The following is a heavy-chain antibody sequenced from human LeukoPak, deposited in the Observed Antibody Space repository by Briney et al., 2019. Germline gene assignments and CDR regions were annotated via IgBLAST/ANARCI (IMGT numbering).Heavy chain of an antibody. V-gene: IGHV3-15*04. CDR3: TADSLDYQEAVPGY. CDR2: IESTTDGETT. J-gene: IGHJ4*02. D-gene: IGHD4-11*01. Sequence: GGSLRLSCGASGFTFSRYWMTWVRQAPGKGLEWVGRIESTTDGETTDYAAPVKGRFTISRDDSKNTLYLQMNSLTTEDTAVYYCTADSLDYQEAVPGYWGQGTLVTVSS. CDR1: GFTFSRYW.